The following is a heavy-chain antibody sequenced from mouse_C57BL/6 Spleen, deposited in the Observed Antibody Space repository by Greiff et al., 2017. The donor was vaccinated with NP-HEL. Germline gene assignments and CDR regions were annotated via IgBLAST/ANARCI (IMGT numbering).Heavy chain of an antibody. CDR2: INPSNGGT. CDR1: GYTFTSYW. J-gene: IGHJ3*01. V-gene: IGHV1-53*01. Sequence: QVQRKQNGPELVKPGASVKLSCKASGYTFTSYWMHWVKQRPGQGLEWIGNINPSNGGTNYNEKFKSKATLTVDKSSSTAYMQLSSLTSEDSAVYYCARWSYGSSYGFAYWGQGTLVTVSA. D-gene: IGHD1-1*01. CDR3: ARWSYGSSYGFAY.